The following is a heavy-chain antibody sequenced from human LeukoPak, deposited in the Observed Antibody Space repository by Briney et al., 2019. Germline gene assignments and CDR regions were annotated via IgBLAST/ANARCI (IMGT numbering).Heavy chain of an antibody. CDR1: GDSITSDGYY. D-gene: IGHD3-22*01. V-gene: IGHV4-31*03. J-gene: IGHJ5*01. CDR2: INYNGGT. Sequence: SETLSLTCTVSGDSITSDGYYWSWIRQYPGKGLEWIGYINYNGGTYYKPSLESRVSISIDASKNQFSLNLSSVTAADTAVYYCARECYDSTGYSPDWFDSWGQGTLVTVSS. CDR3: ARECYDSTGYSPDWFDS.